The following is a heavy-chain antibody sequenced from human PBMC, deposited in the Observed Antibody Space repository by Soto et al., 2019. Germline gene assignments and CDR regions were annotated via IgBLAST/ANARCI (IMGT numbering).Heavy chain of an antibody. CDR2: IKQDGSEK. D-gene: IGHD1-26*01. CDR3: ARGRGSMDV. Sequence: EVQLVESGGGLVQPGGSLRLSCVASGFTFNSYWMSWVRQAPGKGQEWVANIKQDGSEKYYVDSVKGRFTISRDNAKNSLYLQMNRLRAEDTAVYFCARGRGSMDVWGQGTTVTVSS. CDR1: GFTFNSYW. V-gene: IGHV3-7*04. J-gene: IGHJ6*02.